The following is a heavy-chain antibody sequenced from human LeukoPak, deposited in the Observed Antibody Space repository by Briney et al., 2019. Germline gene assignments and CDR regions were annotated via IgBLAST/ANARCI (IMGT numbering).Heavy chain of an antibody. Sequence: SVKVSCKASGGTFSSYAISWVRQAPGQGLEWMGGIIPSFRTANYAQKLQGRVTLSADESTSTAYMELSSLRSEDTAVYYCAREVTRYCSSTSCFNWLDPWGQGTLVTVSS. J-gene: IGHJ5*02. CDR2: IIPSFRTA. CDR1: GGTFSSYA. V-gene: IGHV1-69*13. CDR3: AREVTRYCSSTSCFNWLDP. D-gene: IGHD2-2*01.